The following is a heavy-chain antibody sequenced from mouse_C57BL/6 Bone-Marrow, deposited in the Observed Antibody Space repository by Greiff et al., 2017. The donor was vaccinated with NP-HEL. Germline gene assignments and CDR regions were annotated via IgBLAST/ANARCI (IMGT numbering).Heavy chain of an antibody. CDR3: ARRWGSSYGYYAMDY. Sequence: VQLQQSGAELARPGASVKLSCKASGYTFTSYGISWVKQRTGQGLEWIGEIYPRSGNTYYNEKFKGKGTLTADKSSSTAYMELRSLTSEDSAVYFCARRWGSSYGYYAMDYWGQGTSVTVSS. V-gene: IGHV1-81*01. CDR1: GYTFTSYG. J-gene: IGHJ4*01. CDR2: IYPRSGNT. D-gene: IGHD1-1*01.